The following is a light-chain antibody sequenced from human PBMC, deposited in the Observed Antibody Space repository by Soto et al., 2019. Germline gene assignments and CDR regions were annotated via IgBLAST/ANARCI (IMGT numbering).Light chain of an antibody. CDR2: YVS. CDR1: SSYVCGYNY. J-gene: IGLJ2*01. Sequence: QSVLTQPASVSGSTGQSITISCTGTSSYVCGYNYVSWYQQHTGKVPKLMIYYVSTRPSGVSNRFAGAKSGNTASLTISWLQADFEADYYCISYPSSSTVVFGGGTKLTV. CDR3: ISYPSSSTVV. V-gene: IGLV2-14*01.